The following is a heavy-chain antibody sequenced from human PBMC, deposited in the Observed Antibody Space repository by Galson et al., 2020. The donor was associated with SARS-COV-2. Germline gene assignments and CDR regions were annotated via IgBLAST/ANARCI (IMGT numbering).Heavy chain of an antibody. CDR2: VYPSGTT. J-gene: IGHJ2*01. Sequence: SETLSLTCTVSGYSVSTTNYWGWVRQPPGRGLEWIGRVYPSGTTYYNPSPQSRVTIPVDTSKNQFSLRLDSVTAADTALYYCARQGVNMIVLVTVPGWYFDLWGRGTLVTVSS. D-gene: IGHD3-22*01. CDR3: ARQGVNMIVLVTVPGWYFDL. CDR1: GYSVSTTNY. V-gene: IGHV4-38-2*02.